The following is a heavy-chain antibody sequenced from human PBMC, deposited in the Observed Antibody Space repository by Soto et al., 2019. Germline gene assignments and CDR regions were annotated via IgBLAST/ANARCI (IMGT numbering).Heavy chain of an antibody. Sequence: EVQLLESGGGLVQPGGSLRLSCAASGFNFNNSVMTWVRQAPGKGLEWVSAISGSARRTYYADSVKGRFTISRDNSKNTLYLQLNSLRVEDTALYYCAKPPLGSSSLVYFDDWGQGTLVTVSS. J-gene: IGHJ4*02. V-gene: IGHV3-23*01. CDR3: AKPPLGSSSLVYFDD. D-gene: IGHD6-6*01. CDR2: ISGSARRT. CDR1: GFNFNNSV.